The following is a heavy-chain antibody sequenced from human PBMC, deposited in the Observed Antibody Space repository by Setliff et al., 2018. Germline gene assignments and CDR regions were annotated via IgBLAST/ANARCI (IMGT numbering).Heavy chain of an antibody. CDR3: ARRPRAVYGSGRRNWFLDY. V-gene: IGHV1-18*01. CDR2: ISVYSGNT. D-gene: IGHD3-10*01. CDR1: GYTFTTYG. J-gene: IGHJ4*02. Sequence: ASVKVSCKASGYTFTTYGVAWVRQAPGQGLEWLGWISVYSGNTDYAQNFQGRVTMTADTSTSTAYMELRSLTSDDTAVYYCARRPRAVYGSGRRNWFLDYWGQGTLVTVPQ.